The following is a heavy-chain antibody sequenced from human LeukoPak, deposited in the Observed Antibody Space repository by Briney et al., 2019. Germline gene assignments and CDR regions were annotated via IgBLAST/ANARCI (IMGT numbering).Heavy chain of an antibody. J-gene: IGHJ4*02. V-gene: IGHV4-39*07. D-gene: IGHD6-19*01. Sequence: SETLSLTCTVSGGSISSSSYYWGWIRQPPGKGLEWIGSIYYSGNTYYNPSLKSRVTTSVDTSKNQFSLKLSSVTAADTAVYYCARGGRQRLVDDYWGQGTLVTVSS. CDR3: ARGGRQRLVDDY. CDR1: GGSISSSSYY. CDR2: IYYSGNT.